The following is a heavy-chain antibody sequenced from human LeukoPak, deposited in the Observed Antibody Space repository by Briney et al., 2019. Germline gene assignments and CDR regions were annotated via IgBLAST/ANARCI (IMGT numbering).Heavy chain of an antibody. CDR1: GGTFSSYA. CDR3: ARGLPLGYCTYGVCYPPKHFDF. J-gene: IGHJ4*02. D-gene: IGHD2-8*01. CDR2: VNPKSGNT. V-gene: IGHV1-8*03. Sequence: ASVKVSCKASGGTFSSYAISWVRQAPGQGLEWMGWVNPKSGNTGYKQKFQARVTITRDTSITTAYMELSGLTSDDTAVYFCARGLPLGYCTYGVCYPPKHFDFWGQGTLVTVSS.